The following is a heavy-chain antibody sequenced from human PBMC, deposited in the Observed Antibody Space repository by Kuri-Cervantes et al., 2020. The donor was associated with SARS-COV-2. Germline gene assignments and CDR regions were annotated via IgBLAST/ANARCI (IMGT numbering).Heavy chain of an antibody. J-gene: IGHJ5*02. CDR1: GFTFSSYA. V-gene: IGHV3-23*01. D-gene: IGHD6-13*01. Sequence: GESLKISCAASGFTFSSYAMSWVRQAPGKGPEWVSAISGSGGSTYYADSVKGRFTISRDNSKNTLYLQMNSLRAEDTAVYYCARDNLIAAAGYNWFDPWGQGTLVTVSS. CDR3: ARDNLIAAAGYNWFDP. CDR2: ISGSGGST.